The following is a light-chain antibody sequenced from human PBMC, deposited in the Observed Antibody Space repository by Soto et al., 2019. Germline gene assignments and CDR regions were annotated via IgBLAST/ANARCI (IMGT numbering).Light chain of an antibody. CDR2: DAS. CDR1: QSISSR. J-gene: IGKJ1*01. V-gene: IGKV1-5*01. Sequence: DLPMTQSPSTLSASVGDRVTITCRASQSISSRLAWYQQKPGQAPKLLIYDASSLESRVPSRYSGSGSGTELTLTLSSLQHDDFASYSCQQCNSYFLPFGQGSQVEIK. CDR3: QQCNSYFLP.